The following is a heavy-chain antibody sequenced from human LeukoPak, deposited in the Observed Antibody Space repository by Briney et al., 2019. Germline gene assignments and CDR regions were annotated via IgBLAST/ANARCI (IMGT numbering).Heavy chain of an antibody. J-gene: IGHJ4*02. CDR1: GFTFNTYS. Sequence: GGSLRLSCAASGFTFNTYSMNWVRQAPGKGLEWVSSISSTSSYMSHADAVKGRFTISRDNAKSSLFLQMNSLRVEDTAVYYCARSGLYYYDSSGYGVFDYWGQGTLVTVSS. CDR2: ISSTSSYM. CDR3: ARSGLYYYDSSGYGVFDY. D-gene: IGHD3-22*01. V-gene: IGHV3-21*01.